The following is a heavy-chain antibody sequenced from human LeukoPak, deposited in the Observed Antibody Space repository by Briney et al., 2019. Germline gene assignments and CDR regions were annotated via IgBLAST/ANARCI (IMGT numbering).Heavy chain of an antibody. J-gene: IGHJ5*02. CDR1: GGSIGSGGYY. Sequence: SETLSLTCTVSGGSIGSGGYYWSWIRQHPGKALEWLGYIDYSGSTYYNPSLKSRVTISVDTSKNQFPLKLSSVTAADTAVYYCARDLDWFDPWGQGTLVTVSS. CDR2: IDYSGST. CDR3: ARDLDWFDP. V-gene: IGHV4-31*03.